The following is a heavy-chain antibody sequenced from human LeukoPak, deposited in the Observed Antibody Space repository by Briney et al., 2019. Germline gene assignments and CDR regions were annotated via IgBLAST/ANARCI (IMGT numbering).Heavy chain of an antibody. D-gene: IGHD1-14*01. CDR1: GVTFSIYW. J-gene: IGHJ3*02. CDR2: IKADGSGN. Sequence: GGSLRLSCAASGVTFSIYWMTWVRQAPGKGLEWVATIKADGSGNYYVDSVKGRFTISKDNAKNSLYLQMNTLRAEDTAVYYCASPRSNFDIWGQGTMVTVSS. CDR3: ASPRSNFDI. V-gene: IGHV3-7*01.